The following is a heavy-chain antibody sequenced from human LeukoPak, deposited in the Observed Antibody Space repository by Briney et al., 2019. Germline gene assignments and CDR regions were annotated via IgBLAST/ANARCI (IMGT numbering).Heavy chain of an antibody. J-gene: IGHJ4*02. CDR3: ARGGEGPYYFDY. Sequence: SVKVSCKASGYTFTHYYMHWVRQAPGQGLEWMGGNIPILGTANYAQKFQGRVTITADESTSTAYMELSSLRSEDTAVYYCARGGEGPYYFDYWGQGTLVTVSS. CDR2: NIPILGTA. D-gene: IGHD2-21*01. V-gene: IGHV1-69*13. CDR1: GYTFTHYY.